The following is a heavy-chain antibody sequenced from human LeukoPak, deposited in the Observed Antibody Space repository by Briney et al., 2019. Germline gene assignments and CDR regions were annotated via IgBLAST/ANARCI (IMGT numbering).Heavy chain of an antibody. J-gene: IGHJ4*02. CDR3: AKGAYDYIEIAYFDY. Sequence: GGSLRLSCAASGFTFSNYAMNWVRQAPGKGLEWVAVLIGSSGATDYADSVKGRFTISRDNSKNTLFLQMNSLRAEDTAIYHCAKGAYDYIEIAYFDYWGQGALVTVSS. D-gene: IGHD5-12*01. V-gene: IGHV3-23*01. CDR1: GFTFSNYA. CDR2: LIGSSGAT.